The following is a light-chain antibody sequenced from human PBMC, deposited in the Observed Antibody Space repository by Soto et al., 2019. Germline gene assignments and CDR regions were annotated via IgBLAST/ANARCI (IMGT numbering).Light chain of an antibody. CDR3: CSSAGIFYV. CDR1: ISDVVAYNY. J-gene: IGLJ1*01. CDR2: DFI. V-gene: IGLV2-11*01. Sequence: QSVLTQPRSVSGSPGQSFTISFTVTISDVVAYNYVSFYQKHPFKAPKLIIYDFIKLPSLFPYRFSVSNSGNTASLTISLLQAEDEAYDYCCSSAGIFYVFGTGTKVTVL.